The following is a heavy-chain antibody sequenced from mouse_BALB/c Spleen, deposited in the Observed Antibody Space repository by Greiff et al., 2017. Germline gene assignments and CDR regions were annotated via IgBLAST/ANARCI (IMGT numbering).Heavy chain of an antibody. CDR1: GYAFSSSW. Sequence: VKLVESGPELVKPGASVKISCKASGYAFSSSWMNWVKQRPGQGLEWIGRIYPGDGDTNYNGKFKGKATLTADKSSSTAYMQLSSLTSVDSAVYFCARGGWLLRHYYAMDYWGQGTSVTVSS. V-gene: IGHV1-82*01. CDR3: ARGGWLLRHYYAMDY. D-gene: IGHD2-3*01. J-gene: IGHJ4*01. CDR2: IYPGDGDT.